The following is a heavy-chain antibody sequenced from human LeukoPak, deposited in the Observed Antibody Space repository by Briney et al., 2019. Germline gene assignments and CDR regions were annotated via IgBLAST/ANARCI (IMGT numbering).Heavy chain of an antibody. J-gene: IGHJ4*02. V-gene: IGHV4-4*09. D-gene: IGHD4-23*01. CDR2: IHTSGST. CDR3: ANSYDGKIVPFDN. CDR1: DGSISNSF. Sequence: SETLSLTCTVPDGSISNSFWDWVRQPPGKGLEWIAYIHTSGSTNYNPAFKSRVTLSVDTSKSQFSLRLNSVTASDTAVYYCANSYDGKIVPFDNWGQGTLVTVSS.